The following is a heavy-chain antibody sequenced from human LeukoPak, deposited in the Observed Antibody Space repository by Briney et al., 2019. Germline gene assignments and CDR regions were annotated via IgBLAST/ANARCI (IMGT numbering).Heavy chain of an antibody. D-gene: IGHD3-22*01. CDR3: ARDVYYYDSSGYYGVDY. V-gene: IGHV3-74*01. CDR2: INSDGSST. J-gene: IGHJ4*02. CDR1: GFTFSSYA. Sequence: PGGSLRLSCAASGFTFSSYAMSWVRQAPGKGLVWVSRINSDGSSTSYADSVKGRFTISRDNAKNTLYLQMNSLRAEDTAVYYCARDVYYYDSSGYYGVDYWGQGTLVTVSS.